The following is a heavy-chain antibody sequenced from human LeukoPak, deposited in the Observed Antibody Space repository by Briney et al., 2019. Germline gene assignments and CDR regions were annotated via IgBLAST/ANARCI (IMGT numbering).Heavy chain of an antibody. V-gene: IGHV6-1*01. Sequence: SQTLSLTCAISGDSVSSNSAAWNWIRQSPSRGLEWLGRTYDRSKWYNDYAVSVKSRITINPDTSKNQFSLQLNSVTPEDTAVYYCAREQTRGYSYGFYYYGMDVWGQGTTVTVSS. D-gene: IGHD5-18*01. CDR1: GDSVSSNSAA. CDR3: AREQTRGYSYGFYYYGMDV. CDR2: TYDRSKWYN. J-gene: IGHJ6*02.